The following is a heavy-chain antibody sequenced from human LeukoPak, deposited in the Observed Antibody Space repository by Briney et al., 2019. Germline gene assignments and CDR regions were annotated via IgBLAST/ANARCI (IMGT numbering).Heavy chain of an antibody. V-gene: IGHV3-53*01. J-gene: IGHJ4*02. CDR3: ARRAGDYSHPYDY. CDR1: GFTVSSNS. CDR2: IYTTGNT. Sequence: IHLGGSLRLSCTVSGFTVSSNSMSWVRQAPGKGLEWVSFIYTTGNTHNSDSVKGRFTISRDSSKNTLYLQMNSLRAEDTAVYYCARRAGDYSHPYDYWGQGTLVTVSS. D-gene: IGHD3-22*01.